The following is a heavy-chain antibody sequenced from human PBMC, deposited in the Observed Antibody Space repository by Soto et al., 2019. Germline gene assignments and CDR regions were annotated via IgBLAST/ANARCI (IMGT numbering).Heavy chain of an antibody. CDR2: IYYSGST. D-gene: IGHD2-21*02. J-gene: IGHJ4*02. V-gene: IGHV4-30-4*01. Sequence: SETLSLTCTVSGGSISSGDYYWSWIRQPPGKGLEWIGYIYYSGSTYYNPSLKSRVTISVDTSKNQFSLKLSSVTAADTAVYYCARGSDCGGDCYPYFDYWGQGTLVTVSS. CDR1: GGSISSGDYY. CDR3: ARGSDCGGDCYPYFDY.